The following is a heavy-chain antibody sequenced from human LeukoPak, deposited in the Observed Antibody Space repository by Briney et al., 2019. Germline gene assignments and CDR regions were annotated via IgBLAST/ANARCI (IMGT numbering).Heavy chain of an antibody. V-gene: IGHV4-59*01. J-gene: IGHJ4*02. Sequence: SETLSLTCTVSGGSISAYYWSWIRQPPGKGLEWIGYMHYSGSTNYNPSLKSRVTISVDTSKNQFSLKLTSVTAADTAVYYCARDRHYDSSGYYLDYWGQGTLVTVSS. CDR3: ARDRHYDSSGYYLDY. CDR2: MHYSGST. D-gene: IGHD3-22*01. CDR1: GGSISAYY.